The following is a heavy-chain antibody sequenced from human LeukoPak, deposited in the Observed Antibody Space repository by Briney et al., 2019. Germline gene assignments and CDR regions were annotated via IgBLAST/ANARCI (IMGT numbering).Heavy chain of an antibody. J-gene: IGHJ6*03. V-gene: IGHV4-34*01. Sequence: KPSETLSLTCAVYGGSFSGYYWSWIREPPGQGLEWIGEINHSGSTNYNPSLQSRGTISVDTSKNPISLSLSSVTAADTAFYYCASQGHHGKIVGTTLTYFDMDVWGKRTTVTVSS. CDR1: GGSFSGYY. CDR3: ASQGHHGKIVGTTLTYFDMDV. CDR2: INHSGST. D-gene: IGHD1-26*01.